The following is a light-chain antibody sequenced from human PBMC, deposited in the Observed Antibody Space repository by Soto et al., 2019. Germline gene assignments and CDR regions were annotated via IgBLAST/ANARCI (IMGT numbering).Light chain of an antibody. CDR2: AAS. CDR3: PQLNSYPIFT. CDR1: QGISSY. Sequence: IPLTQSPSSLSASVGDRVTITCRASQGISSYLAWYQQKPGKAPKLLIYAASTLQSGVPSRFSGSGSGTDFTRTISSLQPEDFATYDDPQLNSYPIFTFRPGTKVDI. J-gene: IGKJ3*01. V-gene: IGKV1-9*01.